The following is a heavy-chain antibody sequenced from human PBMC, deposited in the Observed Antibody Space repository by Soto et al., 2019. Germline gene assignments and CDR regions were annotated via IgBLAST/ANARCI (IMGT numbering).Heavy chain of an antibody. J-gene: IGHJ6*02. V-gene: IGHV1-46*01. CDR1: GYTFTSYY. Sequence: QVQLVQSGAEVKKPGASVKVSCKASGYTFTSYYMHRVRQAPGQGLEWMGIINPSGGSTSYAQKFQGRVTMTRDTSTSTVYMELSSLRSEDTAVYYCARLRYSSSGVDYYYYYGMDVWGQGTTVTVSS. D-gene: IGHD6-13*01. CDR2: INPSGGST. CDR3: ARLRYSSSGVDYYYYYGMDV.